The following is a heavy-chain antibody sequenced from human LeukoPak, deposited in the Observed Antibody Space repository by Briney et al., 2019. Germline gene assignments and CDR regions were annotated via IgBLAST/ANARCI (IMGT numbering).Heavy chain of an antibody. D-gene: IGHD2-15*01. V-gene: IGHV4-39*07. CDR2: INHSGST. Sequence: PSETLSLTCTVSGGSISSSSYYWSWIRQPPGKGLEWIGEINHSGSTNYNPSLKSRVTISVDTSKNQFSLKLSSVTAADTAVYYCARRGGRGFVVVVAATARNWFDPWGQGTLVTVSS. CDR1: GGSISSSSYY. J-gene: IGHJ5*02. CDR3: ARRGGRGFVVVVAATARNWFDP.